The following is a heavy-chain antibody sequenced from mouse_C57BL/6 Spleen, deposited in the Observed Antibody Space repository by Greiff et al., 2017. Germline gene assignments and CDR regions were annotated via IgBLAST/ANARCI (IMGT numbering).Heavy chain of an antibody. J-gene: IGHJ2*01. V-gene: IGHV1-55*01. Sequence: VQLQQPGAELVKPGASVKMSCKASGYTFTSYWITWVKQRPGQGLEWIGDIYPGSGSTNYNEKFKSKATLTVDTSSSTAYMQLSSLTSEDSAVYYSAREPIYYYGSSYGDYYFDYWGQGTTLTVSS. D-gene: IGHD1-1*01. CDR1: GYTFTSYW. CDR3: AREPIYYYGSSYGDYYFDY. CDR2: IYPGSGST.